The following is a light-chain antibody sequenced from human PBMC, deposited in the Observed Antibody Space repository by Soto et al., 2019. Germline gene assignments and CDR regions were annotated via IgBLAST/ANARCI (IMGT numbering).Light chain of an antibody. J-gene: IGKJ1*01. CDR2: AAS. CDR1: QGISSY. Sequence: AIRMTQSPSSLSASTGERVTITCRASQGISSYLAWYQQEPGKAPKLLIYAASSLESGVPSRFSGSGSGTDFTLTISSLQPEDFATYYCLQDYNYPWTFGQGTKVDIK. V-gene: IGKV1-6*01. CDR3: LQDYNYPWT.